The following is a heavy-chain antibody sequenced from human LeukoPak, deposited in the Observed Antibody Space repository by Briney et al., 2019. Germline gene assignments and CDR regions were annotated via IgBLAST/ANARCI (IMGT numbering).Heavy chain of an antibody. Sequence: GASVKVSCKASGGTFTSCAVSWVRQAPGQGLEWMGAIIPIFDTANYAQKFQARVTITTDESASTAYMELSSLRPEDTAVYYCAKEVGGTTYYFDSWGQGTLVTVSS. V-gene: IGHV1-69*05. CDR1: GGTFTSCA. CDR3: AKEVGGTTYYFDS. D-gene: IGHD1-14*01. CDR2: IIPIFDTA. J-gene: IGHJ4*02.